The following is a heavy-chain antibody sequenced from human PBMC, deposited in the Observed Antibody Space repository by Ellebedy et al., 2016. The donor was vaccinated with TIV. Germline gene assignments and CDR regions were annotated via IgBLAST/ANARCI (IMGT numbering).Heavy chain of an antibody. CDR3: AKEIGWLHPSYYGMDV. CDR1: GFTFNNYA. CDR2: ISAGSGVT. D-gene: IGHD3-22*01. Sequence: GESLKISCTASGFTFNNYAMTWVRQAPGKGLEWVSGISAGSGVTYYADSVKGRFTISRYNSKNTLYLQKNSLTAEDTAVYYCAKEIGWLHPSYYGMDVWGQGTTVTVSS. J-gene: IGHJ6*02. V-gene: IGHV3-23*01.